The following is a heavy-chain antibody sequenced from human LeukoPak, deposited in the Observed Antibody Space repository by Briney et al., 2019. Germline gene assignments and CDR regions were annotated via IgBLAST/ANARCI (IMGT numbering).Heavy chain of an antibody. Sequence: GGSLRLSCAASGFTFSSQGMSWVRQAPGKELEWVSAITGSGSITYYSDSVKGRFTISRDNSKNTVYLQLNSLRVEDTAVYYCAKMQGYFDYWGQGTLVTVSS. V-gene: IGHV3-23*01. CDR3: AKMQGYFDY. CDR2: ITGSGSIT. CDR1: GFTFSSQG. J-gene: IGHJ4*02.